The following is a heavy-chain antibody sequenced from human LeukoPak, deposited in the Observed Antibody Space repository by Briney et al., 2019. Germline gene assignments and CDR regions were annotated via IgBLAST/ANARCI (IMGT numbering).Heavy chain of an antibody. Sequence: ESGPTLVKPTQTLTLTCTFSGFSLSTSGVGVGWIRQPPGKALEWLALIYWNDDKRYSPSLKSRLTITKDTSKNQLVLTMTNMDPVDTATYYCAHSSYYYDSSGYYALDYWGQGTLVTVSS. V-gene: IGHV2-5*01. CDR3: AHSSYYYDSSGYYALDY. CDR2: IYWNDDK. D-gene: IGHD3-22*01. CDR1: GFSLSTSGVG. J-gene: IGHJ4*02.